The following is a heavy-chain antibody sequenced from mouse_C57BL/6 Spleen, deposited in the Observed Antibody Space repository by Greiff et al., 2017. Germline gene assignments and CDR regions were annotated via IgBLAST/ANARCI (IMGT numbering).Heavy chain of an antibody. CDR3: ARDYYGSRGYAMDY. V-gene: IGHV5-16*01. CDR1: GFTFSDYS. CDR2: INYDCSST. J-gene: IGHJ4*01. Sequence: DVKLVESEGGLVQPGSSMKLSCTASGFTFSDYSMAWVRQVPEKGLEWVANINYDCSSTYYLDSLESRFIITKDNAKTNLYLQMSSLKSEDTATYDCARDYYGSRGYAMDYWGQGTSVTVSS. D-gene: IGHD1-1*01.